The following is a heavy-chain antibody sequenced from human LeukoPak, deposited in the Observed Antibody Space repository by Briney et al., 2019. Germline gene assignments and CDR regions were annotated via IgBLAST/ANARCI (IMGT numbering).Heavy chain of an antibody. Sequence: GGSLRLSCAASGFTVSSTYMSWVRQAPGKGLEWVSVIYKDGKIYYIDSVKGRFTISRDTSKNTLYLQMNSLRVEDTAVYYCYASKRGYSYVFDYWGQGTLVTVSS. CDR3: YASKRGYSYVFDY. V-gene: IGHV3-53*01. J-gene: IGHJ4*02. D-gene: IGHD5-18*01. CDR2: IYKDGKI. CDR1: GFTVSSTY.